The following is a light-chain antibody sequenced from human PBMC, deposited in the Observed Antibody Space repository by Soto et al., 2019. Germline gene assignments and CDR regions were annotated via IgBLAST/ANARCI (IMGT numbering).Light chain of an antibody. CDR1: QGINNY. V-gene: IGKV1-16*02. CDR2: GAS. CDR3: QQFESYPLT. J-gene: IGKJ4*01. Sequence: DIQMTQSPSSLSASIGVRVTITCRASQGINNYLAWFQQKPGKAPKSLIYGASNLQSGVPSKFSGSGSGTDFTLTISSLQPEDSATYYCQQFESYPLTFGGGTKVEIK.